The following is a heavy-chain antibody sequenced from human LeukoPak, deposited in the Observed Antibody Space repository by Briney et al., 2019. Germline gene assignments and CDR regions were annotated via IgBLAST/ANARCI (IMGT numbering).Heavy chain of an antibody. D-gene: IGHD2-21*01. CDR3: ARESRGYYISLDF. CDR1: GFPFSNYW. V-gene: IGHV3-7*01. J-gene: IGHJ4*02. Sequence: PGGSLRLSCAASGFPFSNYWMSWVRQAPGKGLEWVANIKEDGSEKYYVDSVKGRFAISRDNDKKSLYLQMDSLRVEDTAVYYCARESRGYYISLDFWGQGTLVSVSS. CDR2: IKEDGSEK.